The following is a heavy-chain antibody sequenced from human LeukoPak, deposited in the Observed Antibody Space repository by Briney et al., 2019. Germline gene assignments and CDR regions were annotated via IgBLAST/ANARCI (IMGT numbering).Heavy chain of an antibody. CDR2: IYPGDSDA. CDR3: AGPNDYGYYFDY. J-gene: IGHJ4*02. Sequence: GESLKISCKTSGYSFTNYWLGWVRQMPGKGLEWMGIIYPGDSDARYSPSFQGQVTFSVDKSISTAYLQWSSLQASDTAMYYCAGPNDYGYYFDYWGQGTLVTVSS. D-gene: IGHD4-17*01. CDR1: GYSFTNYW. V-gene: IGHV5-51*01.